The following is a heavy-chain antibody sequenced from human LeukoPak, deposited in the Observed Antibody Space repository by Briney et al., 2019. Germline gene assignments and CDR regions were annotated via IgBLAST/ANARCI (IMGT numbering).Heavy chain of an antibody. D-gene: IGHD1-26*01. CDR2: TSDRGEYT. J-gene: IGHJ4*02. CDR1: GFTFSSYS. V-gene: IGHV3-23*01. CDR3: AKDGRELLPPYYFDY. Sequence: GGSLRLSCAASGFTFSSYSMSWVRQAPGKGLEWVSGTSDRGEYTYYADSVKGRFTISRDNSKNTLYLQMNSLRAEDTAVYYCAKDGRELLPPYYFDYWGQGTLVTVSS.